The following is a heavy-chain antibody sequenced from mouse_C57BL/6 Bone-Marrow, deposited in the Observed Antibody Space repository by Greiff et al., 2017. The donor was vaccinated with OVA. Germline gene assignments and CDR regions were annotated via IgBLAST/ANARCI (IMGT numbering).Heavy chain of an antibody. CDR1: GYTFTSYG. D-gene: IGHD1-1*01. J-gene: IGHJ1*03. CDR3: ARSRDYYGSSPRYFDV. V-gene: IGHV1-81*01. Sequence: QVQLQQSGAELARPGASVKLSCKASGYTFTSYGISWVKQRPGQGLEWIGEIYPRSGNTYYNEKFKGKATLTADKSSSTAYMELRSLTSEDSAVYFCARSRDYYGSSPRYFDVWGKGTTVTVSS. CDR2: IYPRSGNT.